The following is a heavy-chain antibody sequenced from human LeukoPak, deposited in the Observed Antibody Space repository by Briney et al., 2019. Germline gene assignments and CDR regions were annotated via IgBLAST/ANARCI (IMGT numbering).Heavy chain of an antibody. CDR3: AREYYDILTGYYNDY. V-gene: IGHV1-69*13. CDR1: GGTFTRYA. D-gene: IGHD3-9*01. CDR2: IIPIFGTA. Sequence: GASVKVSCKASGGTFTRYAISWVRQARGHGLEWMGGIIPIFGTANYAQKFQGRVTITADESTSPAYMELSSLRSEDTAVYYCAREYYDILTGYYNDYWGQGTLVTVSS. J-gene: IGHJ4*02.